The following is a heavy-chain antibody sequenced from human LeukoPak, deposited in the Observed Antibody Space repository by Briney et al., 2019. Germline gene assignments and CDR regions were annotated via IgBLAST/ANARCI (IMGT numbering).Heavy chain of an antibody. J-gene: IGHJ6*02. CDR3: AREGSGSPHYGMDV. CDR1: GFTFDDYG. V-gene: IGHV3-20*04. D-gene: IGHD3-10*01. CDR2: INWNGGTT. Sequence: GGSLRLSCAASGFTFDDYGMSWVRQAPGKGLEWVSGINWNGGTTGYADSVKGRFTISRDNAKNSLYLQMNSLRAEDTALYYCAREGSGSPHYGMDVWGQGTTVTISS.